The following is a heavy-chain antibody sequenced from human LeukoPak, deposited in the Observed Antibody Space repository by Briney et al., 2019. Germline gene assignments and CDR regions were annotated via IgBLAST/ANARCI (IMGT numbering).Heavy chain of an antibody. CDR2: ISASGADT. J-gene: IGHJ4*02. CDR1: GFIFAKYA. Sequence: GGSLRLSCTTSGFIFAKYAMAWVRQSPGKGLEWVSTISASGADTYYADSVRGRFTISRDSSRNALYLQLSRLRVDDTAFYYCPKPLLTPGNWGPGTLVTVSS. CDR3: PKPLLTPGN. D-gene: IGHD4-23*01. V-gene: IGHV3-23*01.